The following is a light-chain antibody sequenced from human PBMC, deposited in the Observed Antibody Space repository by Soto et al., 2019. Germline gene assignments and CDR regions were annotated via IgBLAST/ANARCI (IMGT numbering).Light chain of an antibody. Sequence: EIVMTQSPATLSVSPGERATLSCRASQSVYTTLAWYQQKPGQAPRLLIYGASTRATGIPARFSGTGSATEFTLTISSLQYDDSAVYYCQQYSKWPLTFGGGTKVEI. J-gene: IGKJ4*01. CDR2: GAS. CDR3: QQYSKWPLT. V-gene: IGKV3-15*01. CDR1: QSVYTT.